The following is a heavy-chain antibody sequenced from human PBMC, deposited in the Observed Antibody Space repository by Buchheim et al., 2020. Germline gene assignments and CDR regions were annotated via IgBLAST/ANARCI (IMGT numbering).Heavy chain of an antibody. CDR1: GGSFSGYY. D-gene: IGHD3-22*01. V-gene: IGHV4-34*01. Sequence: QVQLQQWGAGLLKPSETLSLTCAVYGGSFSGYYWSWIRQPPGKGLEWIGEINHSGSTNYNPSLKSRVTISVDTSKNQVSLKLSSVTAADTAVYYCARRYYDSSAIDYWGQGTL. J-gene: IGHJ4*02. CDR3: ARRYYDSSAIDY. CDR2: INHSGST.